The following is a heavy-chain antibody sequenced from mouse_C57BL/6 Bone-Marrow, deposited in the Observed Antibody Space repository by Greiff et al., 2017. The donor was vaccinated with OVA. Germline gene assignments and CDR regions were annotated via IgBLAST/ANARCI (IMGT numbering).Heavy chain of an antibody. CDR2: SRNKANDYTT. V-gene: IGHV7-1*01. D-gene: IGHD4-1*01. CDR1: GFTFSDFY. J-gene: IGHJ4*01. Sequence: EVKVVESGGGLVQSGRSLRLSCATSGFTFSDFYMEWVRQAPGKGLEWIAASRNKANDYTTEYSASVKGRFIVSRDTSQSILYLQMNALRAEDTAIYYCARDATGTAMDYWGQGTSVTVSS. CDR3: ARDATGTAMDY.